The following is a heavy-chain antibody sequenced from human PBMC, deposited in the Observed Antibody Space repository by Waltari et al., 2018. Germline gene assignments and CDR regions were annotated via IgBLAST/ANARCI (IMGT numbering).Heavy chain of an antibody. V-gene: IGHV5-51*01. CDR1: GYSFTRHW. Sequence: EVQLVQSGAEVKKPGESLKISRQGSGYSFTRHWNGWVSQIPGKGLDWMGIIYPGDSDTRYSPSFQGQVTISADKSISTAYLQWSSLKASDTAMYYCARPKATKNYYYGMDVWGQGTTVTVSS. D-gene: IGHD2-8*01. CDR2: IYPGDSDT. J-gene: IGHJ6*02. CDR3: ARPKATKNYYYGMDV.